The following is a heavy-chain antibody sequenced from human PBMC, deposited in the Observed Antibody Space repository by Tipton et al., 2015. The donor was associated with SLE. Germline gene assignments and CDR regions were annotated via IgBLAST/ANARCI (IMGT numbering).Heavy chain of an antibody. CDR3: ARAGGGDSNWFDP. CDR1: VYSISSSHW. D-gene: IGHD2-21*01. CDR2: IYYGGTI. J-gene: IGHJ5*02. V-gene: IGHV4-28*02. Sequence: TLSLTCNVSVYSISSSHWWGWIRQPPGKGLEWIGHIYYGGTIYYNPSLKSRVTMSIDTSKNQFSLKLSSVTDVDTAVYYCARAGGGDSNWFDPGAREPWSPSPQ.